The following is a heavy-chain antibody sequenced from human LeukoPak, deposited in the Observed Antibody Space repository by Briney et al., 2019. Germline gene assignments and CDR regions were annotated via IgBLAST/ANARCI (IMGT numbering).Heavy chain of an antibody. J-gene: IGHJ4*02. Sequence: QTGGSLRLSCAASGFTFSSYAMHWVRQAPGKGLEWVAFIRYDGSNKYYADSVKGRFIISRDNAKSSLSLQMNSLRVEDTAVYYCVRDGSVGSGRHFEYWGQGTLVTVSS. V-gene: IGHV3-30*02. D-gene: IGHD1-26*01. CDR3: VRDGSVGSGRHFEY. CDR2: IRYDGSNK. CDR1: GFTFSSYA.